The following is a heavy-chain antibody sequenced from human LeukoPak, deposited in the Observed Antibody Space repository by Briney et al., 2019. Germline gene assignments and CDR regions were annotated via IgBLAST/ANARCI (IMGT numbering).Heavy chain of an antibody. Sequence: SETLSLTCAVYGGSFRVYYWGWIRHPPGKGLEWIGEINHSGSTKYNPSLKSRVTISVDTSKSQCSLRLSSVTAADTAVFYCARGMSYGGKGPLDYWGQGTLVTVSS. CDR1: GGSFRVYY. D-gene: IGHD4-23*01. CDR3: ARGMSYGGKGPLDY. J-gene: IGHJ4*02. V-gene: IGHV4-34*01. CDR2: INHSGST.